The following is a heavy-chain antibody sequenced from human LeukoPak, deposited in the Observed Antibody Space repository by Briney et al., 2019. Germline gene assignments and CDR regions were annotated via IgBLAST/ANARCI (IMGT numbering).Heavy chain of an antibody. CDR2: VWYVGNNE. CDR3: ARCTASCYANAFDV. CDR1: GFTFSSYG. Sequence: PGRSLRLSCAASGFTFSSYGMHWVRQAPGKGLEWVGIVWYVGNNEYYADSVKGRFTISRDNSKNTLYLQMNSLRPDDTAVYYCARCTASCYANAFDVWGQGTLLTVSS. V-gene: IGHV3-33*01. D-gene: IGHD2-2*01. J-gene: IGHJ3*01.